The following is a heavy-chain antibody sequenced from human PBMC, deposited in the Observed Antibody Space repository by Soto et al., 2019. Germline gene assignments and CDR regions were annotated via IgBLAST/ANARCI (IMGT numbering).Heavy chain of an antibody. D-gene: IGHD6-19*01. CDR2: ISSSSTTI. J-gene: IGHJ4*02. CDR3: ATDPYSSDLSEY. Sequence: GGSLRLSCAASGFTFSRNSMNCVRQAPGKGLEWVSYISSSSTTINYADSVKGRFTISRDNAKKSLYLQMNSLRDGDTAMYYCATDPYSSDLSEYWGQGTLVTVS. V-gene: IGHV3-48*02. CDR1: GFTFSRNS.